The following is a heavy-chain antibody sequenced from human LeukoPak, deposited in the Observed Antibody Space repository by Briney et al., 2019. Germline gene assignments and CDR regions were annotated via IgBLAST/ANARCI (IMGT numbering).Heavy chain of an antibody. J-gene: IGHJ6*02. CDR2: ISYDGSNK. CDR1: GFTFSSYG. Sequence: GGSLRLSCAASGFTFSSYGMHWVPQAPGKGLEGVAVISYDGSNKYYADSVKGRFTISRDNSKNTLYLQMNSLRAEDTAVYYCAKRLAVGATYYYYGMDVWGQGTTVTVSS. CDR3: AKRLAVGATYYYYGMDV. D-gene: IGHD1-26*01. V-gene: IGHV3-30*18.